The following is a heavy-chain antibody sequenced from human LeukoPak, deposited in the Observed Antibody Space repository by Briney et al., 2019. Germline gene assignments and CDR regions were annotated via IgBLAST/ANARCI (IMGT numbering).Heavy chain of an antibody. V-gene: IGHV3-23*01. D-gene: IGHD3-22*01. J-gene: IGHJ4*02. CDR2: IIGSGATT. CDR3: AKGGITMIVVVIQYYFDY. CDR1: GFTFSNYA. Sequence: GGSLRLSCAASGFTFSNYAMSWVRQAPGKGLEWVAAIIGSGATTHYGNSVKGRFTISRDNSKNILYLQMNGLGADDTAVYYCAKGGITMIVVVIQYYFDYWGQGTLVTVSS.